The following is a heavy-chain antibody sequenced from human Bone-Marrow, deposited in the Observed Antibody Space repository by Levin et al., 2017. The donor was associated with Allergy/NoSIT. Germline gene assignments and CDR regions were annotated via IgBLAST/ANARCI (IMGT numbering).Heavy chain of an antibody. V-gene: IGHV4-34*01. D-gene: IGHD3-16*02. CDR3: ARGGDYDYIWGSYRYPLYFDY. CDR1: GGSFSGYY. J-gene: IGHJ4*02. CDR2: INHSGST. Sequence: SQTLSLTCAVYGGSFSGYYWSWIRQPPGKGLEWIGEINHSGSTNYNPSLKSRVTISVDTSKNQFSLKLSSVTAADTAVYYCARGGDYDYIWGSYRYPLYFDYWGQGTLVTVSS.